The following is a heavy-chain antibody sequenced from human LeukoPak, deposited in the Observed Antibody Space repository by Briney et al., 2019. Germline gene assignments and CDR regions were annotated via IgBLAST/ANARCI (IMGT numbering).Heavy chain of an antibody. CDR3: ERERDSSGFDAFDI. Sequence: PSETLSLTCTVSGCSISSYYWSCIRQPPGKGLEWIGYIYYSGSTNYNPSLKSRVTISVDTSKNQFSLKLSSVTAADTAVYYCERERDSSGFDAFDIWGQGTMVTVSS. CDR1: GCSISSYY. CDR2: IYYSGST. J-gene: IGHJ3*02. V-gene: IGHV4-59*01. D-gene: IGHD3-22*01.